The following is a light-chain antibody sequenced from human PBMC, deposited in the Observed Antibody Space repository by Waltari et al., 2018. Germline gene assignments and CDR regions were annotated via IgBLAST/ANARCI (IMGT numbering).Light chain of an antibody. Sequence: QSALTQPASVSGSPGQSIAISCTGTSSDIGAYNYVSWYQQHPGKAPKLMCYDVSNRPAGVSNRCAGSQSGNTASLTISGLQAEDEADYYCSSYTSSSTRVFGTGTKVTVL. CDR2: DVS. CDR1: SSDIGAYNY. V-gene: IGLV2-14*03. CDR3: SSYTSSSTRV. J-gene: IGLJ1*01.